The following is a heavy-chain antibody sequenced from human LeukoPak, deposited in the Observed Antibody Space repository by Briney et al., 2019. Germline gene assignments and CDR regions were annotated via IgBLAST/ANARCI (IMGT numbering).Heavy chain of an antibody. CDR3: ARGVMTGYSSSWHFDY. J-gene: IGHJ4*02. CDR2: IYYSGST. V-gene: IGHV4-59*01. D-gene: IGHD6-13*01. Sequence: SETLSLTCTVSGGSISSYYWSWIRQPPGKGLEWIGYIYYSGSTNYNPSLKSRVTISVDTSKNQFSLKLSSVSAADTAVYYCARGVMTGYSSSWHFDYWGQGTLVTVSS. CDR1: GGSISSYY.